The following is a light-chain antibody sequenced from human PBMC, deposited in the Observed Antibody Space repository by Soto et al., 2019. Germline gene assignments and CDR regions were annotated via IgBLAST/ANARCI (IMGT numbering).Light chain of an antibody. J-gene: IGKJ3*01. CDR1: QSFSSSY. CDR2: GAS. CDR3: LQYGSAPFT. V-gene: IGKV3-20*01. Sequence: EIVLTQAPGTLSLSPGERATLSCRASQSFSSSYLAWYQQNPGQAPRLLIYGASSRATGIPDRFSGSGSGTDFTVTIIRLDPEPDAAYYCLQYGSAPFTSCPWTRVDIK.